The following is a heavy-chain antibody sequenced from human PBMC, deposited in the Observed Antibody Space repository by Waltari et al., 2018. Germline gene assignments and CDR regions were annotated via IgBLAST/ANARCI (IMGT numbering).Heavy chain of an antibody. CDR2: INHSGST. Sequence: QVQLQPWGAGLSKPSETLALTCPVSGEAFRGYFWHWIHQPPGKGLEWIGEINHSGSTNYNPSLKSRVTISVDTSKNQFSLKLSSVTAADTAVYYCARQRRRPGTRNYGMDVWGQGTTVTVSS. J-gene: IGHJ6*02. D-gene: IGHD1-1*01. CDR1: GEAFRGYF. CDR3: ARQRRRPGTRNYGMDV. V-gene: IGHV4-34*01.